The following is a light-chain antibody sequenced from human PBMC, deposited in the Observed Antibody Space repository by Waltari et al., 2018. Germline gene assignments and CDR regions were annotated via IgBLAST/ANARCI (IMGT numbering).Light chain of an antibody. J-gene: IGKJ2*01. CDR2: RVS. CDR1: QSLVHSDGNTH. Sequence: DVVMTQSPLSLPVTLGQPASISCKSSQSLVHSDGNTHLNWFQQRPGQSPRRLIYRVSNRDSGVPDRFSGSGSGTDFTLKISRVEADDVGVYYCMQDTHWPYTFGQGTKLDIK. V-gene: IGKV2-30*02. CDR3: MQDTHWPYT.